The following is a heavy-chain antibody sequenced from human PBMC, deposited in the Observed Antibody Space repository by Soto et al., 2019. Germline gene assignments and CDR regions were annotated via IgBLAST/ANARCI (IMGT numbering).Heavy chain of an antibody. D-gene: IGHD3-10*02. J-gene: IGHJ1*01. CDR1: GCSLSNYY. V-gene: IGHV4-59*01. Sequence: SETLSPTCTVSGCSLSNYYWSWVRPPPGKGLEWIGYIYYSGSGSTNYNPSLESRVAISVDTSKKQFSLKLSSVTTADTAVYYCARGLSPYYYVTWGQGTLVTVSS. CDR3: ARGLSPYYYVT. CDR2: IYYSGSGST.